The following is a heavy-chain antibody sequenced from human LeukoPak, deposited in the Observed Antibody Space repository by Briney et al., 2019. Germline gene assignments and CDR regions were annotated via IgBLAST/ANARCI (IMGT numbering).Heavy chain of an antibody. CDR3: ARASGSSWYERRLHAYYYYMDV. CDR1: GGSIISTTYY. CDR2: IDYSGST. J-gene: IGHJ6*03. D-gene: IGHD6-13*01. Sequence: SETPSLTCTVSGGSIISTTYYWGWIRQPPGEGLEWIGSIDYSGSTYYNPSLKSRVTISVDTSKHQFSLNLSSVTAADTAVYSCARASGSSWYERRLHAYYYYMDVWGKGTTVTVSS. V-gene: IGHV4-39*07.